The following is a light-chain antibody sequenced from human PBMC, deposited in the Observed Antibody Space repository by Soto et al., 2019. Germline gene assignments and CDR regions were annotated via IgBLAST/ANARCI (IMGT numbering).Light chain of an antibody. CDR3: QHYYASPLT. CDR1: QSVLYSSTNKNY. CDR2: WAS. J-gene: IGKJ4*01. V-gene: IGKV4-1*01. Sequence: DIVMTQSPDSLAVSLGERATINCKSSQSVLYSSTNKNYLAWYQHKPGQPPKLLIYWASARESGVPDRFSGSGSGTDFTLTISSLQAEDVAVYYCQHYYASPLTFGGGTKVEIK.